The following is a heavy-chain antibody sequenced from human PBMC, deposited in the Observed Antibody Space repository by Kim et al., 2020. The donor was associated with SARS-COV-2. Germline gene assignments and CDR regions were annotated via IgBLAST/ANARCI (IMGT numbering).Heavy chain of an antibody. CDR3: ANEDAWELTPSGAFDI. CDR2: ISTSSSYI. V-gene: IGHV3-21*01. CDR1: GFTFSSYS. J-gene: IGHJ3*02. Sequence: GGSLRLSCAASGFTFSSYSMNWVRQAPGKGLEWVSSISTSSSYIYYADSVKGRFTISRDNAKNSLYLQMNSLRAEDTAVYYCANEDAWELTPSGAFDIWGQGTMVTVSS. D-gene: IGHD1-26*01.